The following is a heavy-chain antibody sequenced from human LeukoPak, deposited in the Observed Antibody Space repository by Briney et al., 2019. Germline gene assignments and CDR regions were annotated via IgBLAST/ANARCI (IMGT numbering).Heavy chain of an antibody. J-gene: IGHJ6*03. D-gene: IGHD3-10*01. V-gene: IGHV4-4*07. CDR3: ARVMGSSKYYYYYYMDV. Sequence: SETLSLTCTVSGGSISNYYWSWIRQPAGKGLEWIGRITIGGNNDYNPSLKSRVTMSADTSKNQFSLKLSSVTAADTAVYYCARVMGSSKYYYYYYMDVWGKGTTVTVSS. CDR1: GGSISNYY. CDR2: ITIGGNN.